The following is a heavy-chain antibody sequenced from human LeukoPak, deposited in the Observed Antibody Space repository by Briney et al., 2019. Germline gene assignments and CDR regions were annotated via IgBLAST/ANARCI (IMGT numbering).Heavy chain of an antibody. CDR1: GYTFTSYG. Sequence: ASVKVSCKASGYTFTSYGISWVRQAPGQGLEWMGWISAYNGNTNYAQKFQGRVTMTRDTSISTAYMELSRLRSDDTAVYYCTRVILGLLDAFDIWGQGTMVTVSS. CDR3: TRVILGLLDAFDI. V-gene: IGHV1-18*01. J-gene: IGHJ3*02. CDR2: ISAYNGNT. D-gene: IGHD1-26*01.